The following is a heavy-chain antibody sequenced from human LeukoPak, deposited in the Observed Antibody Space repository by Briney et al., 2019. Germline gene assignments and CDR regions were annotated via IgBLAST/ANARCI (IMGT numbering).Heavy chain of an antibody. CDR1: GGSISSYY. CDR2: IYYSGST. V-gene: IGHV4-59*01. Sequence: PSETLSLTCTVSGGSISSYYWSWIRQPPGKGLEWIGYIYYSGSTNYNPSLKSRVTISVATSKNQSSLKLSSVTAADTAVYYCARDRGVVGAFDIWGQGTMVTVSS. CDR3: ARDRGVVGAFDI. J-gene: IGHJ3*02.